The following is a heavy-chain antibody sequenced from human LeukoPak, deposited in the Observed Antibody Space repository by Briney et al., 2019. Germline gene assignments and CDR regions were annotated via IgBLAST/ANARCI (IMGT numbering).Heavy chain of an antibody. Sequence: PGGSLRLSCAASGFTFSNYGMHWVRQAPGKGLEWVVVISYDGSNKYYADSVKGRFTISRDNSKNTLYLQMNSLRAEDTAVYYCANGYYYGSGSYYKEAFDIWGQGTMVTVPS. V-gene: IGHV3-30*18. CDR3: ANGYYYGSGSYYKEAFDI. CDR1: GFTFSNYG. CDR2: ISYDGSNK. D-gene: IGHD3-10*01. J-gene: IGHJ3*02.